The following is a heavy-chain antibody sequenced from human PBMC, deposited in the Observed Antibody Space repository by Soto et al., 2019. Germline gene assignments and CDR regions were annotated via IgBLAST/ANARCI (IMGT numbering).Heavy chain of an antibody. J-gene: IGHJ3*02. V-gene: IGHV4-31*03. CDR1: GGSISSGGYY. CDR2: IYYSGST. CDR3: ALASYYAILTGYDDAFDI. Sequence: QVQLQESGPGLVKPSQTLSLTCTVSGGSISSGGYYWSWIRQHPGKGLEWIGFIYYSGSTYYNPSLTCRGTRSVDTSKNQFSMKLSSVTAADTAVYYCALASYYAILTGYDDAFDIWGQGTMVTVSS. D-gene: IGHD3-9*01.